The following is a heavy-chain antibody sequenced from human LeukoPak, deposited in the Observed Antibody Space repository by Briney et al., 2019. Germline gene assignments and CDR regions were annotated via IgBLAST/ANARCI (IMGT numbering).Heavy chain of an antibody. D-gene: IGHD1-26*01. J-gene: IGHJ5*02. V-gene: IGHV4-34*01. CDR2: INHSGST. Sequence: SETLSLTCAVYGVSFSGYYWRWIRQPPGKGLEWIGEINHSGSTNYHPSLKSRVTISVDTSKNQSSLKLSSVAAADTAVYYCTRLDKWIVGPTYNWFDPWGQGTLVTAS. CDR3: TRLDKWIVGPTYNWFDP. CDR1: GVSFSGYY.